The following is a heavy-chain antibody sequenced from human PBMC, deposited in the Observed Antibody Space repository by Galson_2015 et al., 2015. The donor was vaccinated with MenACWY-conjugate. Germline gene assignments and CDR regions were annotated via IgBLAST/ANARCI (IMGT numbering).Heavy chain of an antibody. J-gene: IGHJ4*02. CDR1: GFPFRSSA. Sequence: SLRLSCAASGFPFRSSAMHWVRQAPGKGLEYVSAITSNGGSTYYADSVKGRFTISRDNSKNTRYLQVGSLRADDTAVYYCEKDRGGGIVVAATPDYWGQGTLVTVSS. CDR3: EKDRGGGIVVAATPDY. CDR2: ITSNGGST. D-gene: IGHD6-19*01. V-gene: IGHV3-64D*06.